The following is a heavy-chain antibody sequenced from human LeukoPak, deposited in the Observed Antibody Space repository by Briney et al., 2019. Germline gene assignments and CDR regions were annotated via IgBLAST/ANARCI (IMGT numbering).Heavy chain of an antibody. V-gene: IGHV4-59*01. J-gene: IGHJ5*02. D-gene: IGHD3-9*01. CDR2: IYYTGST. CDR3: ARGGTYNDILSFDP. CDR1: GGSISYYY. Sequence: AETLSLTCTVSGGSISYYYWTWIRQSPGKGLEWIGQIYYTGSTYYNPSLKRRVTISVDTSRNQFSLNLTSVTAADTAVYYCARGGTYNDILSFDPWGQGTLVTVSS.